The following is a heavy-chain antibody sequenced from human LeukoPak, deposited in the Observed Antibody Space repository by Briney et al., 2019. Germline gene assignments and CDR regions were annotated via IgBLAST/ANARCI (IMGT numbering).Heavy chain of an antibody. CDR2: ISKDGNSI. CDR3: ARNEYGEYYFDY. V-gene: IGHV3-30-3*01. CDR1: GLTFSLNA. J-gene: IGHJ4*02. Sequence: GGSLRLSCAASGLTFSLNAMHWVRQAPGKGPEWVAVISKDGNSIRYAESVKGRFTISRDNPKNTLFLQVDSLRAEDTAVYYCARNEYGEYYFDYWGLGTLVTVSS. D-gene: IGHD4/OR15-4a*01.